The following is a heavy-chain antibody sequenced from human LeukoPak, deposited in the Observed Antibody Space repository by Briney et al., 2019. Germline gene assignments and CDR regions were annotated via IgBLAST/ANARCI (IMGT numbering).Heavy chain of an antibody. CDR1: GFTFSTYW. CDR2: IKEDGSEK. Sequence: QPGGPLRPSCAASGFTFSTYWMSWVRQAPGKGLEWVANIKEDGSEKYYGDSVKGRFTISRDNAKNSLYLQMNSLRAEDTAVYYCARDSSGYQWGQGTLVTVSS. V-gene: IGHV3-7*01. CDR3: ARDSSGYQ. D-gene: IGHD3-22*01. J-gene: IGHJ4*02.